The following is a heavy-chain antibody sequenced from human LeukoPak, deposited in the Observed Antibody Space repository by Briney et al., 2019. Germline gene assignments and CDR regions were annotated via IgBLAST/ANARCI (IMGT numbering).Heavy chain of an antibody. CDR2: ISAYDGNT. D-gene: IGHD2-21*01. Sequence: ASVKVSCKASGYTFTSYGFSWVRQAPGQGLEWMGWISAYDGNTNSAQKFQGRVIMTTDTSASTAYMELRNLRPDDTAVYYCARIMFVVEGYGMDVWGQGTTVTVS. V-gene: IGHV1-18*01. J-gene: IGHJ6*02. CDR3: ARIMFVVEGYGMDV. CDR1: GYTFTSYG.